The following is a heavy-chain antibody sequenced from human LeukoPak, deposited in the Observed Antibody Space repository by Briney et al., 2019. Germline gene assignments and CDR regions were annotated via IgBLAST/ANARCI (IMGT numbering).Heavy chain of an antibody. D-gene: IGHD3-22*01. V-gene: IGHV1-18*01. CDR3: ARLRIPYDSSGYSPFDY. Sequence: ASVKVSCKASGYTFTSYGISWVRQAPGQGLEWMGWISAYNGNTNYAQKLQGRVTMTTDTSTSTAYMELRSLRSDDTAVYYCARLRIPYDSSGYSPFDYWGQGTLVTVSS. CDR1: GYTFTSYG. J-gene: IGHJ4*02. CDR2: ISAYNGNT.